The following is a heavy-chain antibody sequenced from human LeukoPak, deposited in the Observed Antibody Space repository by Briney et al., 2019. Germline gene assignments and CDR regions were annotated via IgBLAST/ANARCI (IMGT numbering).Heavy chain of an antibody. V-gene: IGHV1-24*01. J-gene: IGHJ4*02. CDR2: FDPEDGET. D-gene: IGHD3-22*01. CDR3: ALRDGGYYYVFDY. Sequence: ASVKVSCKVSGYTLTELSMHWVRQAPGKGLEWMGGFDPEDGETIYAQKFQGRVTMIEDTSTDTAYMELSSLRSEDTAVYYCALRDGGYYYVFDYWGQGTQVTVSS. CDR1: GYTLTELS.